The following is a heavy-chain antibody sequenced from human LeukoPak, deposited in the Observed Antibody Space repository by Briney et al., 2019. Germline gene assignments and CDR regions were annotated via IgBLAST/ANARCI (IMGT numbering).Heavy chain of an antibody. D-gene: IGHD3-9*01. CDR1: GFTFTSYA. CDR2: ISGSGDST. V-gene: IGHV3-23*01. Sequence: GGSLRLSCSASGFTFTSYAMNWVRQAPGKGLEWVSSISGSGDSTYYADSVKGRFTISRDNSKNALSLQMNSLRAEDTAVYYCAKDLITIISPVDYWGQGTLVTVSS. J-gene: IGHJ4*02. CDR3: AKDLITIISPVDY.